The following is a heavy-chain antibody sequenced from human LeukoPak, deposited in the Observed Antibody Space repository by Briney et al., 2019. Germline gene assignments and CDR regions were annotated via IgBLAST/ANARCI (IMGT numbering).Heavy chain of an antibody. D-gene: IGHD3-16*02. Sequence: ASVKVSCKASGYTFTGYYMHWVRQAPGQGLEWMGWINPNSGGTNYAQKFQGRVTMTRDTSISTAYMELSRQGSDDTAVYYCARGPLVGGVIVSPSGDAFDIWGQGTMVTVSS. J-gene: IGHJ3*02. CDR3: ARGPLVGGVIVSPSGDAFDI. CDR2: INPNSGGT. CDR1: GYTFTGYY. V-gene: IGHV1-2*02.